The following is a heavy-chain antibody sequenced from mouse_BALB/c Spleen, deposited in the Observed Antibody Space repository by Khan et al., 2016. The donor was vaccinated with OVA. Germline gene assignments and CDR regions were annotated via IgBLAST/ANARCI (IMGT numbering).Heavy chain of an antibody. CDR1: GYTFTDFT. Sequence: QVQLKESGAELVRPGVSVKISCKGSGYTFTDFTMHWVKQSHAKSLEWIGVISTYYGDATYNQKFKGKATMTVDKASSTAYMELARLTSEDSAIYYGTRGGGGNMFAYWGQGTLVTVSA. V-gene: IGHV1S137*01. CDR2: ISTYYGDA. CDR3: TRGGGGNMFAY. J-gene: IGHJ3*01.